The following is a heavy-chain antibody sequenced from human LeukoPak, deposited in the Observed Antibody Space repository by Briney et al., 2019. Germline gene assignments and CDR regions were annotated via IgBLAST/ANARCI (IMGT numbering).Heavy chain of an antibody. CDR3: TRVNYYDSSSFYYGYFDY. V-gene: IGHV3-49*04. Sequence: GGSLRLSCTASGFTFGNHAMSWVRQAQGKGMEWVGFIRNKAYGERADYAASVQGRFTITRDDSESIAYLQMNSLKTEDTGVYYCTRVNYYDSSSFYYGYFDYWGQGTLVTVSS. CDR1: GFTFGNHA. CDR2: IRNKAYGERA. J-gene: IGHJ4*02. D-gene: IGHD3-22*01.